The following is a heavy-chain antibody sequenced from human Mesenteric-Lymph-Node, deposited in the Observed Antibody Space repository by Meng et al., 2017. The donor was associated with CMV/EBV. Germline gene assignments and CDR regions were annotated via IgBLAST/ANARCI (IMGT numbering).Heavy chain of an antibody. CDR1: GFTFSDYE. CDR2: ISSDGVSI. D-gene: IGHD2-2*01. Sequence: GESLKISCAASGFTFSDYEMNWLRQAPGKGLEWLSYISSDGVSIYYADSVKGRFTISRDNAKYSLYLQMNSLRAEDTAIYYCAALVPAMIRGWFDPWGQGTLVTVSS. J-gene: IGHJ5*02. V-gene: IGHV3-48*03. CDR3: AALVPAMIRGWFDP.